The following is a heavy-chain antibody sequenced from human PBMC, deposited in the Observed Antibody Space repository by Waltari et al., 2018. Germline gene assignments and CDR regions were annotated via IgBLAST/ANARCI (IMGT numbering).Heavy chain of an antibody. J-gene: IGHJ4*02. CDR1: GFIFDDYA. Sequence: EVQLVESGGGLVQTGRSLRLSCAASGFIFDDYAMHWVRPAPGKGLEWVSGISGNSGSIGDEETVEGRFTITGDKSTDTLYLKMNSVRSEDTAVDYCAKDRRYNWNSWVYYFDYWGQGTLVTVSS. CDR2: ISGNSGSI. D-gene: IGHD1-7*01. CDR3: AKDRRYNWNSWVYYFDY. V-gene: IGHV3-9*01.